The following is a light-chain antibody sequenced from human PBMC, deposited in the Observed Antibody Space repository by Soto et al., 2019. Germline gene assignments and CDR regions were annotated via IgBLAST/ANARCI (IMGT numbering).Light chain of an antibody. CDR2: DVS. Sequence: QSALTQPASVSGSPGQSITISCTGTSSDVGGYNYVSWYQQYPGKAPKLMIYDVSNRPSGVSNRFSGSKSDNTASLTISGLQAEDEADYYCSSYTSSSPYVFGTGTKLTVL. V-gene: IGLV2-14*01. CDR1: SSDVGGYNY. J-gene: IGLJ1*01. CDR3: SSYTSSSPYV.